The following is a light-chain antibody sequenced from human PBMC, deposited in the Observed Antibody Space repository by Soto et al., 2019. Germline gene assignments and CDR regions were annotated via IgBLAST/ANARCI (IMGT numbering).Light chain of an antibody. CDR2: DAS. J-gene: IGKJ1*01. Sequence: IEPKLCPFNMPWYRGERATXSCRASQNISSSYFAWYQHKPGQGPRLLIYDASTRATDIPARFSGSGSGTEFTLTISSLQSEDFAVYYCQQYNLWPRAFPQGTKVEI. V-gene: IGKV3-15*01. CDR1: QNISSSY. CDR3: QQYNLWPRA.